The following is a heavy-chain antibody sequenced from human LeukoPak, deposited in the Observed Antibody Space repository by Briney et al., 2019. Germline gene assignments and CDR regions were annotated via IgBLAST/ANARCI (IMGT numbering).Heavy chain of an antibody. D-gene: IGHD3-10*01. Sequence: ASVKVSCKASGYTFTGYIMHWVRQAPGQGLEWMGWINPNSGGTNYAQKFQGRVTMTRDTSINTAYMELSRLRSDDTAVYYCARDGYSGSGSYFRRYFDYWGQGTLVTVSS. J-gene: IGHJ4*02. CDR2: INPNSGGT. CDR3: ARDGYSGSGSYFRRYFDY. V-gene: IGHV1-2*02. CDR1: GYTFTGYI.